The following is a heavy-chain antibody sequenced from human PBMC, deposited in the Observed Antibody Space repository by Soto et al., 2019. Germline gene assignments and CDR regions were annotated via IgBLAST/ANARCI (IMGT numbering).Heavy chain of an antibody. J-gene: IGHJ6*03. CDR1: GGTFSSYT. V-gene: IGHV1-69*02. CDR2: IIPILGIA. Sequence: ASVKVSCKAAGGTFSSYTISWVRQAPRQGLEWMGRIIPILGIANYAQKFQGRVTITADKSTSTAYMELSSLRSEDTAVYYCARSLRDYGDYYYYHMDVWGKGTTVTVSS. D-gene: IGHD4-17*01. CDR3: ARSLRDYGDYYYYHMDV.